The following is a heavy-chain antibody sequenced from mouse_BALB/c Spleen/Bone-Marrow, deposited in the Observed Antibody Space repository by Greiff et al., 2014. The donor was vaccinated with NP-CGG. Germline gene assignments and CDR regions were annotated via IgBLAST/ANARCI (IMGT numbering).Heavy chain of an antibody. J-gene: IGHJ1*01. D-gene: IGHD2-1*01. CDR3: ARDFGNYGWYFDV. CDR2: IYPGDGDT. V-gene: IGHV1-87*01. CDR1: GYTFTSYW. Sequence: QVQLQQPGAELARPGASVKLSCKASGYTFTSYWMQWVKQRPGQGLEWIGAIYPGDGDTRYTQKFKGKATLTADKSSSTAYMQLSSLASEDSAVYYCARDFGNYGWYFDVWGAGTTVTVSS.